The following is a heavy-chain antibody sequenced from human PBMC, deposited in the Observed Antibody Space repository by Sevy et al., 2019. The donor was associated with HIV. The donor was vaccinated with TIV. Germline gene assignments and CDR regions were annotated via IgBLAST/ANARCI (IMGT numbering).Heavy chain of an antibody. J-gene: IGHJ3*02. Sequence: QSQTLSLTCAISGDSVSSNSAAWNWIRQSPSRGLEWLGRTYYRSKWYNDYAVSVKSRITINPDTSKNQFSLQLNSVTPEDTAVYYCARAGDYVWGSYRFDAFDIWGQGTMVTVSS. CDR2: TYYRSKWYN. V-gene: IGHV6-1*01. CDR1: GDSVSSNSAA. CDR3: ARAGDYVWGSYRFDAFDI. D-gene: IGHD3-16*02.